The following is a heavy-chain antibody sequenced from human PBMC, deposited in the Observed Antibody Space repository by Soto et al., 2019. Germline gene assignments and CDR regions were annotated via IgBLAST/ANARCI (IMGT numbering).Heavy chain of an antibody. CDR3: AKGDNLGPKTGYAFDP. V-gene: IGHV6-1*01. J-gene: IGHJ5*02. CDR2: TYFRSKWYN. CDR1: GDSVSSNTAS. D-gene: IGHD5-12*01. Sequence: SQTLSLTCAISGDSVSSNTASWNWIRQSPSRGLEWLGRTYFRSKWYNDYAVSVKSRIIINPDTSNNQFSLQLNSVTPEDTAVYFXAKGDNLGPKTGYAFDPWGQGIMGTVSS.